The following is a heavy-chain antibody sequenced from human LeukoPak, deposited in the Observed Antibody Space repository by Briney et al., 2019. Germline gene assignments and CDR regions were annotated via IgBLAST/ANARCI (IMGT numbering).Heavy chain of an antibody. D-gene: IGHD1-26*01. CDR1: GGTFSSYA. V-gene: IGHV1-69*13. CDR2: IIPIFGTA. J-gene: IGHJ4*02. CDR3: ARDGSAIIVGARYYFDY. Sequence: GASVKVSCKASGGTFSSYAISWVRQAPGQGLEWMGGIIPIFGTANYAQKFQGRVTITADESTSTAYMELSSLRSEDTAVYYCARDGSAIIVGARYYFDYWGQGTLVTVSS.